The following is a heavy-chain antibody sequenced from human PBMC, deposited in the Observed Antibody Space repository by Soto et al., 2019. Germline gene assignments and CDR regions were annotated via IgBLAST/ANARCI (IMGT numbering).Heavy chain of an antibody. D-gene: IGHD6-6*01. Sequence: PSDTLSLTCAVYGGSFSGYYWSWIRQPPGKGLEWIGEINHSGSTNYNPSLKSRVTISVDTSKNQFSLKLSSVTAADTAVYYCARSAYSSSPKGRWLDPWGQGTLVTVSS. J-gene: IGHJ5*02. V-gene: IGHV4-34*01. CDR1: GGSFSGYY. CDR2: INHSGST. CDR3: ARSAYSSSPKGRWLDP.